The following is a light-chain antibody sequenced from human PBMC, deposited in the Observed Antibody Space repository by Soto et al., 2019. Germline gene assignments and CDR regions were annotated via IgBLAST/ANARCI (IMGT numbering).Light chain of an antibody. CDR2: DAV. J-gene: IGKJ1*01. CDR1: QSVDNNY. CDR3: HQCAHSPLT. Sequence: EIVLTQSPGTLSLSPGERATLSCRASQSVDNNYVAWYQQRPGQPPRLLIDDAVNMATGVPARFSGSGSGTDFTLTISRLEPEDFAVYYCHQCAHSPLTFGQGTRVEIK. V-gene: IGKV3-20*01.